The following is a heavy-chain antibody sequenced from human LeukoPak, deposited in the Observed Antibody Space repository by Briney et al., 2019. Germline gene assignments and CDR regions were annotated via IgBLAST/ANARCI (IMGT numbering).Heavy chain of an antibody. V-gene: IGHV1-69*01. CDR2: IIPIFGTA. Sequence: SVKVSCKASGSTFSSYAISWVRQAPGQGLEWMGGIIPIFGTANYAQKFQGRVTITADESTSTAYMELSSLRSEDTAVYYCARGCSSTSCYSNKGFDPWGQGTLVTVSS. CDR3: ARGCSSTSCYSNKGFDP. D-gene: IGHD2-2*02. CDR1: GSTFSSYA. J-gene: IGHJ5*02.